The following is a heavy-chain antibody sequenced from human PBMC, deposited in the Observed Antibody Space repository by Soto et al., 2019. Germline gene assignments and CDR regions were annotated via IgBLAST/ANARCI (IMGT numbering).Heavy chain of an antibody. Sequence: QVQLQESGPGLVKPSQTLSLTCTVSGGSISSGGYYWSWIRQHPGKGLEWIGYIYYSGSTYYNPSLKSRVTTSVDTSKNQVSLKLSSVTAADTAVYYCARDGAILFPSRPLDPWGQGTLVTVSS. CDR1: GGSISSGGYY. D-gene: IGHD2-15*01. J-gene: IGHJ5*02. CDR3: ARDGAILFPSRPLDP. V-gene: IGHV4-31*03. CDR2: IYYSGST.